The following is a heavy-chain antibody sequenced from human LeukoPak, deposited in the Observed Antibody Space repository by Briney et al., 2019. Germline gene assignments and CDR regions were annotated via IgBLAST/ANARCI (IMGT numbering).Heavy chain of an antibody. CDR3: ARDLTTDAFDI. J-gene: IGHJ3*02. V-gene: IGHV3-23*01. D-gene: IGHD3-22*01. Sequence: GGSLRLSCAASGFTFSSYGMSWVRQAPGKGLEWVAAISGSGGSTYYAGSVKGRFTISRDNAKNSLYLQMNSLRAEDTAVYYCARDLTTDAFDIWGQGTMVTVSS. CDR1: GFTFSSYG. CDR2: ISGSGGST.